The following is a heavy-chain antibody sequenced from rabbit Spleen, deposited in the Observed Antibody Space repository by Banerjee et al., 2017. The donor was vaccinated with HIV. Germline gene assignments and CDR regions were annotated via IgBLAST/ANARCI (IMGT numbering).Heavy chain of an antibody. Sequence: EQLEESGGGLVKPEGSLTLTCKASGVSFSSNHYMCWVRQAPGKGLEWIACIEGGSSAFSYFASWAKGRFTISKTSSTTVTLQMTSLTAADTATYFCARDSGSSFSSYGMDLWGQGTLVTVS. CDR3: ARDSGSSFSSYGMDL. V-gene: IGHV1S45*01. CDR2: IEGGSSAFS. J-gene: IGHJ6*01. CDR1: GVSFSSNHY. D-gene: IGHD8-1*01.